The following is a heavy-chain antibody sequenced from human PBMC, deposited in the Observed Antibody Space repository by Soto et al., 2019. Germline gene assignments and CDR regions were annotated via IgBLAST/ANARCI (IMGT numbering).Heavy chain of an antibody. J-gene: IGHJ4*02. CDR2: IYYSGST. CDR1: GGSISSYY. CDR3: ARGGGNDYGDYFPDY. D-gene: IGHD4-17*01. V-gene: IGHV4-59*01. Sequence: QVQLQESGPGLVKPSETLSLTCTVSGGSISSYYWSWIRQPPGKGLEWIGYIYYSGSTNYNPSLKSRVIISVDTSKNQFSLKLSSVTAADTAVYYCARGGGNDYGDYFPDYWGQGTLVTVSS.